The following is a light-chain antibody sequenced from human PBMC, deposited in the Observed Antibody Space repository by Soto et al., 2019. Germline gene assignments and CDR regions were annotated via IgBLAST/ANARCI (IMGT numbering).Light chain of an antibody. J-gene: IGKJ1*01. Sequence: DIQLTQSPSTLSASVGARVTITFRASQSISSYLNWYQQKPGKAPKLLIYAASSLQSGVPSRFSGSGSGTDFTLTISSLQPEDFATYYCQQSYSTPWTFGQGTKVDIK. CDR3: QQSYSTPWT. V-gene: IGKV1-39*01. CDR2: AAS. CDR1: QSISSY.